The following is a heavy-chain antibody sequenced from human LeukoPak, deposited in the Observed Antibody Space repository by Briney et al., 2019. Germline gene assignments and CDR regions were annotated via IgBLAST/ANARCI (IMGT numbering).Heavy chain of an antibody. J-gene: IGHJ4*02. CDR1: GFTFSSYE. CDR3: ARKSSAVAGPFDY. D-gene: IGHD6-19*01. V-gene: IGHV3-48*03. Sequence: GGSLRLSCAASGFTFSSYEMNWVRQAPGKGLDWVSYISSSGRTIYYADSVKGRFTISRDNAKNSLYLQMNSPRAEDTAVYYCARKSSAVAGPFDYWGQGTLVTVSS. CDR2: ISSSGRTI.